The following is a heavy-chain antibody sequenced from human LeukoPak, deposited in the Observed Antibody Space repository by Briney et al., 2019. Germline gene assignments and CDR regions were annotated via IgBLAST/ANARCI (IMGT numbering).Heavy chain of an antibody. CDR3: AKSMGGWYAFDI. V-gene: IGHV3-23*01. CDR1: GFTFSSYA. CDR2: IGAGGTFT. Sequence: GGSLRLSCTASGFTFSSYAMNWVRQAPGKGLEWVSGIGAGGTFTYYADSVKGRFTISRDNSKNTVYLQMNTLRAEDTAVYHCAKSMGGWYAFDIWGQGTMVTVSS. D-gene: IGHD2-15*01. J-gene: IGHJ3*02.